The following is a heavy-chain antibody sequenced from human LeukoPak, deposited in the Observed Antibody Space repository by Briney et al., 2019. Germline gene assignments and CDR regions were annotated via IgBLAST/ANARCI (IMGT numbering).Heavy chain of an antibody. CDR3: AREAYDDFWSGSWRYCYYMDV. CDR2: ISGSGGRT. Sequence: PGGTLRLSCAASGFTFGTYGMSWVRQAPGKGLEWVSLISGSGGRTYYADSVKGRFTISRDNSKNTLYLQMNSLRAEDTAVYYCAREAYDDFWSGSWRYCYYMDVWGKGTTVTVSS. CDR1: GFTFGTYG. J-gene: IGHJ6*03. D-gene: IGHD3-3*01. V-gene: IGHV3-23*01.